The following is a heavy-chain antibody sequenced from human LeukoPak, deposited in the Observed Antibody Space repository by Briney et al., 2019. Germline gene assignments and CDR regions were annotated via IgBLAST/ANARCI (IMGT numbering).Heavy chain of an antibody. J-gene: IGHJ4*02. D-gene: IGHD2-2*01. CDR3: ARVVVGESVVPAAGYFDY. CDR1: GYTFTSYG. V-gene: IGHV1-18*01. Sequence: GASVKVSCKASGYTFTSYGISWVRQAPGLGLEWMGWISTYSSNTNYAQKLQGRVTMTTDTSTTTAYMELRSLRSDDTAVYYCARVVVGESVVPAAGYFDYWGQGTLVTVSS. CDR2: ISTYSSNT.